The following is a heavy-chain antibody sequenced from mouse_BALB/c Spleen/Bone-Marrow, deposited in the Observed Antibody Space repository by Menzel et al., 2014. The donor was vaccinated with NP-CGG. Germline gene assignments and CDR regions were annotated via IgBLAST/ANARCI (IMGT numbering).Heavy chain of an antibody. CDR2: IRNKAYGYTT. V-gene: IGHV7-3*02. D-gene: IGHD4-1*01. J-gene: IGHJ2*01. CDR3: ARDMGGIPFDS. Sequence: DVMLVESGGGLVQPGGSLRLSCATSGFTFTDYYMNWVRQPPGKALEWLGFIRNKAYGYTTEYSASVKGRFTVSRDNSQSILYLQMNTLRAEDSATYYCARDMGGIPFDSWGQGTTLTVSS. CDR1: GFTFTDYY.